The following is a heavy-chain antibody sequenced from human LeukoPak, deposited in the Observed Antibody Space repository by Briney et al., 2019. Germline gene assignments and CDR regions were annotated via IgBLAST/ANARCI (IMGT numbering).Heavy chain of an antibody. CDR2: IIPIFGTA. CDR3: ARGSPRGGGNAFDI. Sequence: ASVKVSCNASGGTFSSYAISWVRQAPGQGLEWMGGIIPIFGTANYAQKFQGRVTITADESTSTAYMELSSLRSEDTAVYYCARGSPRGGGNAFDIWGQGTMVTVSS. V-gene: IGHV1-69*01. D-gene: IGHD3-16*01. CDR1: GGTFSSYA. J-gene: IGHJ3*02.